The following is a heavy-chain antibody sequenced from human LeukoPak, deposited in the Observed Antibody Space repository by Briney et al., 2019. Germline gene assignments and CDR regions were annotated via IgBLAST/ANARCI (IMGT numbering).Heavy chain of an antibody. J-gene: IGHJ5*02. CDR2: ISWNSGSI. CDR1: GFTFDDYA. CDR3: AKANDNGGYYDSSGYYFLTGNWFDP. V-gene: IGHV3-9*01. Sequence: PGGSLRLSCAASGFTFDDYAMHWVRQAPGKDLEWVSGISWNSGSIGYADSVKGRFTISRDNAKNSLYLQMNSLRAEDTALYYCAKANDNGGYYDSSGYYFLTGNWFDPWGQGTLVTVSS. D-gene: IGHD3-22*01.